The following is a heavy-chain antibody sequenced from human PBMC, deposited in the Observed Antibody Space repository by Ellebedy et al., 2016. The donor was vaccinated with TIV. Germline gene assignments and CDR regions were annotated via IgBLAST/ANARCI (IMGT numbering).Heavy chain of an antibody. CDR1: GFTVSSNF. CDR3: ARPTVPATICGACGMDV. D-gene: IGHD2-2*01. Sequence: PGGSLRLSCAASGFTVSSNFMTWVRQAPGKGLEWVSVIYGGGTIRYADSVKGRLTISRDNSKNTVDLQMDSLRAEDTAVYYCARPTVPATICGACGMDVWGQGTTVIVSS. V-gene: IGHV3-53*01. J-gene: IGHJ6*02. CDR2: IYGGGTI.